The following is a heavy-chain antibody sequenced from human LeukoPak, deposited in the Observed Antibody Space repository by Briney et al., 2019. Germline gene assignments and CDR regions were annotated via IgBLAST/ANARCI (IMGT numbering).Heavy chain of an antibody. J-gene: IGHJ6*04. CDR1: GFTFSSYG. D-gene: IGHD3-10*01. V-gene: IGHV3-30*18. Sequence: GRSLRLSCAASGFTFSSYGMHWLRQAPGKGLEWVAVISYDGSNKYYADSVKGRFTISRDNSKNTLYLQMNSLRAEDTAVYYCAKPYLHSMVRGYYYYGMDVWGKGTTVTVSS. CDR3: AKPYLHSMVRGYYYYGMDV. CDR2: ISYDGSNK.